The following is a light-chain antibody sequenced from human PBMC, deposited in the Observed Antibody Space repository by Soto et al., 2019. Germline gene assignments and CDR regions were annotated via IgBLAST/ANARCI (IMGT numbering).Light chain of an antibody. CDR3: QQYHYFPYT. Sequence: DVQMTQSPSTLSASVRDRVTITCRASQSIDSWLAWYQQKPGKAPKLLIYKASSLESGVPSRFSGSGSGTEFTLTVRSLQPDDFATYYCQQYHYFPYTFGQGTNLEIK. J-gene: IGKJ2*01. V-gene: IGKV1-5*03. CDR1: QSIDSW. CDR2: KAS.